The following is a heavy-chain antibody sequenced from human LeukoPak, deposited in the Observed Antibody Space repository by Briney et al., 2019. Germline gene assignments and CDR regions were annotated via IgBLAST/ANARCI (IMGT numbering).Heavy chain of an antibody. Sequence: SETLSLTCTVSGGSISSYYWSWIRQPAGKGLEWIGRIYTSGSTNYNPSLKSRVTMSVDTSKNQFSLKLSSVTAADTAVYYCARHYSGYSYGYPFDYWGQGTLVTVSS. CDR2: IYTSGST. D-gene: IGHD5-18*01. CDR3: ARHYSGYSYGYPFDY. V-gene: IGHV4-4*07. CDR1: GGSISSYY. J-gene: IGHJ4*02.